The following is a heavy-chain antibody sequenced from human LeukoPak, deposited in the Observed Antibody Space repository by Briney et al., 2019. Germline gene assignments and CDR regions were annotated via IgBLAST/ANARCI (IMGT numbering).Heavy chain of an antibody. CDR3: ARDLGYSYGYSYYLGN. Sequence: GGSLRLSCAASGFTVSTNYMSWVRQAPGKGLEWVSVIYSGGATFYADSVKGRFTISTDNSTNTLSLQMNSLRDEATAVYYCARDLGYSYGYSYYLGNWGQGTLVTVSS. CDR2: IYSGGAT. J-gene: IGHJ4*02. D-gene: IGHD5-18*01. V-gene: IGHV3-53*01. CDR1: GFTVSTNY.